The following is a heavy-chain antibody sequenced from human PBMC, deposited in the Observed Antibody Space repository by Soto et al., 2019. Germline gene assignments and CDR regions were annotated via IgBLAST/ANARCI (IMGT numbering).Heavy chain of an antibody. CDR2: INPNSGGT. J-gene: IGHJ6*02. CDR3: AREVPYYDFWSGYYTGLDV. D-gene: IGHD3-3*01. V-gene: IGHV1-2*04. Sequence: ASVKVSCKASGYTLTGYYMHWVRQDKGQGLEWMGWINPNSGGTNYAQKFQGWVTMTRDTSISTAYMELSRLRSDDTAVYYCAREVPYYDFWSGYYTGLDVWGQGTTVTVSS. CDR1: GYTLTGYY.